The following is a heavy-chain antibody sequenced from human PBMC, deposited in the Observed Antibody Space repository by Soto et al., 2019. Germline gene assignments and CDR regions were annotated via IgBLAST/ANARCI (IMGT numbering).Heavy chain of an antibody. V-gene: IGHV3-30*03. D-gene: IGHD4-17*01. Sequence: PGGSLRLSCAASGFTFSSYGMHWVRQAPGKGLEWVAVISYDGSNKYYAYSVKGRFTISRDNSKNTLYLQMNSLRAEDTAVYYCARGGVYDYGDYASDHFHYWGQGTLVTVSS. CDR1: GFTFSSYG. J-gene: IGHJ4*02. CDR2: ISYDGSNK. CDR3: ARGGVYDYGDYASDHFHY.